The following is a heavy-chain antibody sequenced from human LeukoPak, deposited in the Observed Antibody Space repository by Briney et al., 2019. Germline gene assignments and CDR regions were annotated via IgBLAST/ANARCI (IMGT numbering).Heavy chain of an antibody. CDR3: ARLRGAEYYYMDV. Sequence: GRSLRLSWAASGCSVSSNYMSWVRQAPGEGMGWESVIRSGGSTYTADSVKGRFPISRDNFKNTLHLQMNSLRAEDTAVYYCARLRGAEYYYMDVWGKGTTVTISS. CDR1: GCSVSSNY. V-gene: IGHV3-66*04. CDR2: IRSGGST. J-gene: IGHJ6*03. D-gene: IGHD1-26*01.